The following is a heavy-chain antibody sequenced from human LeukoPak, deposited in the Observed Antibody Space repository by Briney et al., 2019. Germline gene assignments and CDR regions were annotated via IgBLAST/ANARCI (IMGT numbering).Heavy chain of an antibody. CDR3: ARESSSSTEVGV. CDR2: IKSDGSRT. J-gene: IGHJ6*02. V-gene: IGHV3-74*01. D-gene: IGHD6-6*01. Sequence: GGSLRLSCAVSGFTFSSYWMHWVRQAPGKGLVWVSRIKSDGSRTSYADSVKGRFTISRDNAKNTLYLQMNSLRAEDTALYYCARESSSSTEVGVWRQGTTVTVSS. CDR1: GFTFSSYW.